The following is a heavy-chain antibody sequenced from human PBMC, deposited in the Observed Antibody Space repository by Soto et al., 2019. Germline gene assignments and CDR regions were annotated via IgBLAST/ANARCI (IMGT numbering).Heavy chain of an antibody. V-gene: IGHV4-59*01. Sequence: SETLSLTCTVSGGSISTYDWSWLRQSPGKGLEWIGCIYYSGSTNYNPSLKSRVTISVDTSKNQFSLKLSSVTAADTAVYYCARVVAATSHYFDYWGQGALVTVSS. CDR3: ARVVAATSHYFDY. CDR2: IYYSGST. J-gene: IGHJ4*02. D-gene: IGHD2-15*01. CDR1: GGSISTYD.